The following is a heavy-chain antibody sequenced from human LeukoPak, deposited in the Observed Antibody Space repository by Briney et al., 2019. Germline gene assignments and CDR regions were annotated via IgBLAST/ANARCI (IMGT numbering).Heavy chain of an antibody. D-gene: IGHD6-13*01. CDR2: ISGGDGST. CDR1: GFTFSSYA. Sequence: GRSLRLSCAASGFTFSSYAMSWVRQAPGKGLEWVSAISGGDGSTYYADSVKGRFTISRDNSKNTLYLQMNGLRAEDTALYYCAKRSYSSSWYYYYGMDVWGQGTTVTVSS. J-gene: IGHJ6*02. CDR3: AKRSYSSSWYYYYGMDV. V-gene: IGHV3-23*01.